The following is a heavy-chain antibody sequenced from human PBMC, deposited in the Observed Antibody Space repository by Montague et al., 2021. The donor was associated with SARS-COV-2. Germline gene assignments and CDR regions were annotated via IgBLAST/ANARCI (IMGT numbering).Heavy chain of an antibody. Sequence: SETLSLTCAVYGGSFSGYYWSWIRQPPGKGLEWIGEINHSGSTXXXPSXXXRVTISVDTSQNQFSLKLSSVTAADTAVYYCARGRRILLWFGELLSGGDYYGMDVWGQGTTVTVSS. D-gene: IGHD3-10*01. J-gene: IGHJ6*02. CDR3: ARGRRILLWFGELLSGGDYYGMDV. CDR2: INHSGST. CDR1: GGSFSGYY. V-gene: IGHV4-34*01.